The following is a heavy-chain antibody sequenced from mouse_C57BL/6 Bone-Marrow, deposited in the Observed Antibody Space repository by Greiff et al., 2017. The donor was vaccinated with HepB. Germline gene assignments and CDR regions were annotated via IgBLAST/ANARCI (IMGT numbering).Heavy chain of an antibody. CDR3: ALDSSGYVYFDY. D-gene: IGHD3-2*02. J-gene: IGHJ2*01. CDR2: IHPNSGST. V-gene: IGHV1-64*01. Sequence: QVQLKQPGAELVKPGASVKLSCKASGYTFTSYWMHWVKQRPGQGLEWIGMIHPNSGSTNYNEKFKSKATLTVDKSSSTAYMQLSSLTSEDSAVYYCALDSSGYVYFDYWGQGTTLTVSS. CDR1: GYTFTSYW.